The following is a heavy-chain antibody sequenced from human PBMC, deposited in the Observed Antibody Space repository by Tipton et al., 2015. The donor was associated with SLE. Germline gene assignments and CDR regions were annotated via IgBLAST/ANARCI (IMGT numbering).Heavy chain of an antibody. V-gene: IGHV4-61*02. CDR3: ARQMGYAANSKHSDP. D-gene: IGHD4-23*01. CDR2: IYTSGST. Sequence: TLSLTCTVSGGSISSGSYYWSWIRQPAGKGLEWIGRIYTSGSTNYNPSLKSRVTISVDTSKNQFSLKVNSATAADTAVYYCARQMGYAANSKHSDPWGLGTLVIVSS. CDR1: GGSISSGSYY. J-gene: IGHJ5*02.